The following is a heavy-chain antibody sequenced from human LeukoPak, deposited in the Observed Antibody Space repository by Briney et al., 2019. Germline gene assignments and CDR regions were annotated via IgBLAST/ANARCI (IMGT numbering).Heavy chain of an antibody. CDR2: ISHSGTT. CDR3: ARGIRDSNPPTPFDY. D-gene: IGHD4-11*01. CDR1: GGSISSYS. V-gene: IGHV4-59*08. Sequence: PSETLSLTFIVSGGSISSYSWNWIRQSPGKGLEWVGYISHSGTTSYNSSLKSRVTISVDTSKSQLSLKLTSVTAADTAVYYCARGIRDSNPPTPFDYWGQGTLVTVSS. J-gene: IGHJ4*02.